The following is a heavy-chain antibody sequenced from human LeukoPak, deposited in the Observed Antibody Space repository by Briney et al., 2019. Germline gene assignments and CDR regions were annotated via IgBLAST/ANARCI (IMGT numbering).Heavy chain of an antibody. CDR1: GGTFSSYA. CDR2: SIPIFGIA. D-gene: IGHD5-18*01. J-gene: IGHJ6*02. V-gene: IGHV1-69*04. CDR3: ARDTLVDTAMVRNYYGMDV. Sequence: SVKVSCKASGGTFSSYAISWVRQAPGQGVEWMGRSIPIFGIANYAQKFQGRVTITADKSTSTAYMELSSLRSEDTAVYYCARDTLVDTAMVRNYYGMDVWGQGTTVTVSS.